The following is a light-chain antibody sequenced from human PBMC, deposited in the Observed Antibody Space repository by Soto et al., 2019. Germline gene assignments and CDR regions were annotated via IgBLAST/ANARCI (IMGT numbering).Light chain of an antibody. Sequence: EMVLTQSPGTLSLSPGERATLSCRASQSVSSSYLAWYQQKPGQAPRLLIYGASSRATGLPDRFSGSGSGTDFTLTISRLEPEDFAVYYCQQYGSSPPLTFGGGTKVEIK. CDR1: QSVSSSY. V-gene: IGKV3-20*01. J-gene: IGKJ4*01. CDR3: QQYGSSPPLT. CDR2: GAS.